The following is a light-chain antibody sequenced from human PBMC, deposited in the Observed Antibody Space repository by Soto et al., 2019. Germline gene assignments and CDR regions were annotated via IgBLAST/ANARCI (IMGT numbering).Light chain of an antibody. V-gene: IGKV2-28*01. Sequence: DLVMTQSPLSLPVTLGEPASISCRSSQSLLHSNGYNYLDWYLQKPGQSPQLLIYLGSNRASGVPDRFSGSGSGTDFTLKISRVVAEDVGVYYCMQALQTPFTFGGGTKVEIK. CDR1: QSLLHSNGYNY. J-gene: IGKJ4*01. CDR2: LGS. CDR3: MQALQTPFT.